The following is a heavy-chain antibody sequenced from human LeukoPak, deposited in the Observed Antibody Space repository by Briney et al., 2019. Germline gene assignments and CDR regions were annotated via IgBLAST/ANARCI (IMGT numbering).Heavy chain of an antibody. CDR2: ISSSSSTI. V-gene: IGHV3-48*01. J-gene: IGHJ4*02. D-gene: IGHD2/OR15-2a*01. CDR3: ACWSGGTTTISPPY. CDR1: GFTFSSYS. Sequence: GGSLRLSCAASGFTFSSYSMNWVRQAPGKGLEWVSYISSSSSTIYYADSVKGRFTISRDNAKNSLYLQMNSLRAEDTAVYYCACWSGGTTTISPPYWGQGTLVTVSS.